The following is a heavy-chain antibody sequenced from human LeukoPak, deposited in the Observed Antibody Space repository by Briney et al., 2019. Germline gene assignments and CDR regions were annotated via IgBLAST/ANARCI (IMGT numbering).Heavy chain of an antibody. J-gene: IGHJ4*02. Sequence: SETLSLTCTVSGGSISSYYRSWIRQPPGKGLEWIGYIYYSGSTNYNPSLKSRVTISVDTSKNQFSLKLSSVTAADTAVYYCARSGYSNFDYWGQGTLVTVSS. CDR3: ARSGYSNFDY. D-gene: IGHD3-3*01. CDR2: IYYSGST. V-gene: IGHV4-59*08. CDR1: GGSISSYY.